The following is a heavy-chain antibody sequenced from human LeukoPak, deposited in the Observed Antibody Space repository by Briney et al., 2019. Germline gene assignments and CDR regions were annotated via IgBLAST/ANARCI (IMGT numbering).Heavy chain of an antibody. CDR2: INHSGST. CDR3: ARGPLYSGYDYGFDY. Sequence: GSLRLSCAASGFTFSSYAMSWVRRAPGKGLEWIGEINHSGSTNYNPSLKSRVTISVDTSKNQFSLKLSSVTAADTAVYYCARGPLYSGYDYGFDYWGQGTLVTVSS. CDR1: GFTFSSYA. D-gene: IGHD5-12*01. V-gene: IGHV4-34*01. J-gene: IGHJ4*02.